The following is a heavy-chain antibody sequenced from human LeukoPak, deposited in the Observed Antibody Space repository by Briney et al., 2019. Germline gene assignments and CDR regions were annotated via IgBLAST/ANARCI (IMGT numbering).Heavy chain of an antibody. CDR3: ARAPRVNHPVGAIDY. CDR2: INPNSGGT. D-gene: IGHD1-26*01. Sequence: GASVKVSCKASGYTFTGYYMHWVRQAPGQGLEWMGWINPNSGGTNYAQKFQGRVTMTRDTSISTAYMELSRLRSDDTAVYYCARAPRVNHPVGAIDYWGQGTLVTVSS. J-gene: IGHJ4*02. V-gene: IGHV1-2*02. CDR1: GYTFTGYY.